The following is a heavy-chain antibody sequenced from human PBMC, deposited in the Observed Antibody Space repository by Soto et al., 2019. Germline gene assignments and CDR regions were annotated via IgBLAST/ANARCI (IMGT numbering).Heavy chain of an antibody. Sequence: SLRLSCAASGFTFSNAWMSWVRQAPGKGLEWVGRIKSKTDGGTTDYAAPVKGRFTISRDDSKNTLYLQMNSLKTEDTAVYYCTTVPGDYYYYYYMDVWGKGPKVTVSS. J-gene: IGHJ6*03. CDR3: TTVPGDYYYYYYMDV. CDR2: IKSKTDGGTT. D-gene: IGHD4-17*01. V-gene: IGHV3-15*01. CDR1: GFTFSNAW.